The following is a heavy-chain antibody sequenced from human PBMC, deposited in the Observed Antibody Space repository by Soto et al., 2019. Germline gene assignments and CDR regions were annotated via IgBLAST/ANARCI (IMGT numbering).Heavy chain of an antibody. Sequence: QVQLQQWGAGLLKPSETLSLTCAVYGGSFSGYDWSWIRQSPGKGLEWIGEIDHSGSTNYNPSLKSRFTVSVDTAKNQFSLRLNSVTAADTAVYYCAGGAPGYWGQGALVTVSS. CDR3: AGGAPGY. CDR2: IDHSGST. CDR1: GGSFSGYD. J-gene: IGHJ4*02. V-gene: IGHV4-34*01.